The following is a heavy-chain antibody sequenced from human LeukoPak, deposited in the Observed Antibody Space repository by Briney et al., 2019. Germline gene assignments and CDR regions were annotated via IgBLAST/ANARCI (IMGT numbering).Heavy chain of an antibody. CDR2: LDTDGSNT. J-gene: IGHJ2*01. CDR3: ARSPGGYFDL. D-gene: IGHD3-10*01. Sequence: GGSLRLSCAASGFTFSSYWMHWVRQGPGKGLVWVSRLDTDGSNTNYADSVRGRFTISRDNAKNTLYLQMTSLRVEDTAVYYCARSPGGYFDLWGRGILVTVSS. V-gene: IGHV3-74*01. CDR1: GFTFSSYW.